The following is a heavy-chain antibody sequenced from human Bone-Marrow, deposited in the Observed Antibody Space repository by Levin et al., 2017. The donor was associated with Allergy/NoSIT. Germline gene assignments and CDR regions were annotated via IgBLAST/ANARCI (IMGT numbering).Heavy chain of an antibody. CDR1: GFTVSSYF. V-gene: IGHV3-66*01. CDR3: AKTYGGGFDP. J-gene: IGHJ5*02. D-gene: IGHD4-23*01. Sequence: PGESLKISCAASGFTVSSYFMSWVRQAPGKGLEWVSVIFSGGDTSYADSVKGRFTISRDNSKNTMDLQMNSLRAEDTAVYYCAKTYGGGFDPWGQGTLVTVSS. CDR2: IFSGGDT.